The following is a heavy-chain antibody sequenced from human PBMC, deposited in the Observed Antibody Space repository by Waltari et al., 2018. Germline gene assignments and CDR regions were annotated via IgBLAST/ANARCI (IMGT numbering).Heavy chain of an antibody. D-gene: IGHD3-22*01. Sequence: GYYWTWIRQPPGKGLEWLGEIIHSGSTNYNPSLKSRVTISVDTSKNQFSRKLSSVTAADTAVYYCARGRLTYWFDPWGQGTLVTVSS. V-gene: IGHV4-34*01. J-gene: IGHJ5*02. CDR3: ARGRLTYWFDP. CDR1: GYY. CDR2: IIHSGST.